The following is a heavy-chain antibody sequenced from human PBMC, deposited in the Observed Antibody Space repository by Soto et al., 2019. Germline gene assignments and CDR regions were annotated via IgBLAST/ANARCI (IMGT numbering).Heavy chain of an antibody. J-gene: IGHJ4*02. Sequence: EVQLVESGGGLVQPGGSLRLSCAASGFTFSSYWMSWVRQAPGKGLEWVANIKQDGSEKYYVDSVKGRFTISRDNAKNSLYLQMDSLRGEDTAVYYCARVAIVVVVAATDYWGQGTLVTVSS. CDR2: IKQDGSEK. V-gene: IGHV3-7*01. D-gene: IGHD2-15*01. CDR1: GFTFSSYW. CDR3: ARVAIVVVVAATDY.